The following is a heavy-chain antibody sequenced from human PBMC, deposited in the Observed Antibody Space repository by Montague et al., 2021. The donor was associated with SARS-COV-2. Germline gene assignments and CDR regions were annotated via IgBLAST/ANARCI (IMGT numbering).Heavy chain of an antibody. Sequence: SETLSLTCTVSDDSINNKTYFWDWIRQPPGKGLEWIGSIHYRGSTHYNPSLKSRLTISVDTSRNQFSLKLSSVTAADTAVYFCARTTVVTPYYCYAMDVWGQGTTVTVSS. CDR2: IHYRGST. J-gene: IGHJ6*02. CDR3: ARTTVVTPYYCYAMDV. CDR1: DDSINNKTYF. V-gene: IGHV4-39*01. D-gene: IGHD4-23*01.